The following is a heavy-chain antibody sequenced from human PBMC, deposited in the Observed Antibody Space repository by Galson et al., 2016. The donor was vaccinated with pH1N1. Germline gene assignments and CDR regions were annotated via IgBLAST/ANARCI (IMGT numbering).Heavy chain of an antibody. D-gene: IGHD3-22*01. J-gene: IGHJ4*02. CDR3: ARNYYDSSGIYDSFDY. CDR2: MDWDDDK. V-gene: IGHV2-70*04. Sequence: PALVKPTQTLTLTCTFSGFSLSTVGMRVSWIRQPPGKALEWLARMDWDDDKAYKTSLKNRLTISKDSSKNQVVLTMTNMDPVDTATYYCARNYYDSSGIYDSFDYWGQGTLVTVSS. CDR1: GFSLSTVGMR.